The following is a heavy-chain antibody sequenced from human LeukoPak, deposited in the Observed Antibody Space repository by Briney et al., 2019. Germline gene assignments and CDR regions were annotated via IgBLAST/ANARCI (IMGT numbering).Heavy chain of an antibody. V-gene: IGHV3-23*01. CDR3: VKDRGPGADFEY. CDR2: ITNSGSET. CDR1: GLTLSDFT. J-gene: IGHJ4*02. Sequence: GGSQRLPCAPSGLTLSDFTMSWVRQAPGKGLDCISVITNSGSETYYADSVKGRFTISRDNYKNTLYLQMNGLRVEDTAIYYCVKDRGPGADFEYWGQGTLVSVSS. D-gene: IGHD1-26*01.